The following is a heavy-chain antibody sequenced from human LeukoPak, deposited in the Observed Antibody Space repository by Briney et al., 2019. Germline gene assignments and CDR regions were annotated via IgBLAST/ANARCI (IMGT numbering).Heavy chain of an antibody. J-gene: IGHJ3*01. CDR3: APEVWELQGASDL. D-gene: IGHD1-26*01. CDR2: ISSYNGNT. Sequence: ASVKVSCKASGYTFTSYGISWVRQAPGQGLEWMGWISSYNGNTNYAQKLQGRVTMTTDTSTSTAYMELRSLRSDDTAVYYCAPEVWELQGASDLCGQGTMVIVSS. CDR1: GYTFTSYG. V-gene: IGHV1-18*01.